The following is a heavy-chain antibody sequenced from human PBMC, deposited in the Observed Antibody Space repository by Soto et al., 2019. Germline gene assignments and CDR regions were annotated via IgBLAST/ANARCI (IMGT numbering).Heavy chain of an antibody. J-gene: IGHJ6*02. D-gene: IGHD3-3*01. CDR2: INHSGST. V-gene: IGHV4-34*01. Sequence: SETLSLTCAVYGGSFSGYYWSWIRQPPGKGLEWIGEINHSGSTNYNPSLKSRVTISVDTSKNQFSLKLSSVTAADTAVYYCARRTYYDFWSGYPGGYYYSMDVWGQGTTVTVSS. CDR3: ARRTYYDFWSGYPGGYYYSMDV. CDR1: GGSFSGYY.